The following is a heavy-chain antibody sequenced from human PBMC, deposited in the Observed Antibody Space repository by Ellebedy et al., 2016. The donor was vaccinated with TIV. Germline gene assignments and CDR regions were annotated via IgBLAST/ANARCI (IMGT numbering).Heavy chain of an antibody. J-gene: IGHJ3*02. D-gene: IGHD2-2*01. CDR2: IYYSGST. V-gene: IGHV4-59*01. CDR3: ARVTVRVVPAAMSYAFDI. CDR1: GGSISSYY. Sequence: SETLSLTXTVSGGSISSYYWSWIRQPPGKGLEWIGYIYYSGSTNYNPSLKSRVTISVDTSKNQFSLKLSSVTAADTAVYYCARVTVRVVPAAMSYAFDIWGQGTMVTVSS.